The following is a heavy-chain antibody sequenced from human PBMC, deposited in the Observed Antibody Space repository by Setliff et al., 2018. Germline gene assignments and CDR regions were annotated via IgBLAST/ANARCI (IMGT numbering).Heavy chain of an antibody. D-gene: IGHD5-18*01. CDR2: IKQDGSET. Sequence: GGSLRLSCAASGFTFSTFWMSWVRQAPGKGLEWVANIKQDGSETYYVDSVKGRFTISRDNPNNSLYLQMNNLRAEDTAVYYCARGGYSYGYRGHGTLVTVSS. V-gene: IGHV3-7*04. CDR3: ARGGYSYGY. J-gene: IGHJ4*01. CDR1: GFTFSTFW.